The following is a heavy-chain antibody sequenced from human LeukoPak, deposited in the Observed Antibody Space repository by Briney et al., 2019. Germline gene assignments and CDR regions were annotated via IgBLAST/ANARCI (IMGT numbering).Heavy chain of an antibody. CDR3: ARDQKTYYYDSSGPYYFDY. Sequence: ASVKVSCKASGYTFTSYGISWVRQAPGQGLEWMGWISAYNGNTNYAQKLQGRVTMTTDTSTSTAYMELRSLRSDDTAVYYCARDQKTYYYDSSGPYYFDYWGQGTLVTVSS. CDR2: ISAYNGNT. J-gene: IGHJ4*02. D-gene: IGHD3-22*01. V-gene: IGHV1-18*01. CDR1: GYTFTSYG.